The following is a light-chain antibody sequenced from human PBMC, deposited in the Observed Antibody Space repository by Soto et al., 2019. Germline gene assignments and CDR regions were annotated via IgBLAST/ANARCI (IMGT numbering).Light chain of an antibody. CDR1: QSISSW. Sequence: DIQMTQSPSTLSASVGDRVTITCRASQSISSWLAWYQQKPGKAPKLLIYKASSLESGVPSRFSGSGSGTEFTLTISSLQPDDSATYYCQQYESYMTFGQGTKVDIK. J-gene: IGKJ1*01. V-gene: IGKV1-5*03. CDR2: KAS. CDR3: QQYESYMT.